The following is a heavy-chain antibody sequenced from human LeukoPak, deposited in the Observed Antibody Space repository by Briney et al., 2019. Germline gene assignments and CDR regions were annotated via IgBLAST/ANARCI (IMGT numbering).Heavy chain of an antibody. CDR3: ARDYGSIVGATLIFDY. V-gene: IGHV1-24*01. J-gene: IGHJ4*02. CDR2: LYPEDGET. D-gene: IGHD1-26*01. CDR1: GYTLTELS. Sequence: ASVKVSCKVSGYTLTELSMHWVPQAPGKGVEWMGGLYPEDGETIYAQKFQGRVTMTRDTSISTAYMELSRLRSDDTAVYYCARDYGSIVGATLIFDYWGQGTLVTVSS.